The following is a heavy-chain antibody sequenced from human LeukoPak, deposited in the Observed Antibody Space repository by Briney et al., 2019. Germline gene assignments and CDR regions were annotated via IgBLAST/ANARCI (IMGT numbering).Heavy chain of an antibody. CDR1: GGSVRTGGYY. CDR2: ISYSGST. CDR3: ARVLTRNWFDP. D-gene: IGHD3-9*01. Sequence: SETLSLTCIVSGGSVRTGGYYWSWVRQYPGKGLECLGFISYSGSTYYNPSLKSRVNISIDTSKNQFSLRLSSVTAADTALYYCARVLTRNWFDPWGQGTLVTVSS. V-gene: IGHV4-31*03. J-gene: IGHJ5*02.